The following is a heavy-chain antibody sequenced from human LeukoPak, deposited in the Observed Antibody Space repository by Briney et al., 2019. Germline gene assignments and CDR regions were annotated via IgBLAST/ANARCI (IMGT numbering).Heavy chain of an antibody. CDR3: ARLNRWFRYYFDY. CDR2: IYYSGST. D-gene: IGHD4-23*01. CDR1: GGSISSYY. V-gene: IGHV4-59*01. J-gene: IGHJ4*02. Sequence: SETLSLTCTVSGGSISSYYWSWIRQPPGKGLEWIGYIYYSGSTNYNPSLKSRVTISVDTSKNQFSLKLSSVTAADTAVYYCARLNRWFRYYFDYWGQGTLVTVSS.